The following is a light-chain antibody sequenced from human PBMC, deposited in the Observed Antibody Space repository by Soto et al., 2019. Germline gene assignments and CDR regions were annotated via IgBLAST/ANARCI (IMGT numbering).Light chain of an antibody. CDR2: GAS. CDR1: QSLSTN. CDR3: QQYNSWPPLT. V-gene: IGKV3-15*01. Sequence: IVLTQSPATLSVSPGERATLSCRASQSLSTNLAWYQQKPGQAPRLLIYGASTRAAGVPARFSGSGSETDFTLTINSLQSEDFAIYHCQQYNSWPPLTFGGGTKVEFK. J-gene: IGKJ4*01.